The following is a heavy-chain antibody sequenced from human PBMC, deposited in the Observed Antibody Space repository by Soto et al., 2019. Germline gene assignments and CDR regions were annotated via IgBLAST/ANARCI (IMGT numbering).Heavy chain of an antibody. D-gene: IGHD4-17*01. CDR3: ARDGATVTDLGDGMDV. V-gene: IGHV1-69*06. CDR1: GGTFSSYA. J-gene: IGHJ6*02. Sequence: QVQLVQSGAEVKKPGSSVKVSCKASGGTFSSYAISWVRQAPGQGLEWRGGIIPIFGTANYAQKFQGRVTITADKSTSTAYMELSSLRSEDTAVYYCARDGATVTDLGDGMDVWGQGTTVTVSS. CDR2: IIPIFGTA.